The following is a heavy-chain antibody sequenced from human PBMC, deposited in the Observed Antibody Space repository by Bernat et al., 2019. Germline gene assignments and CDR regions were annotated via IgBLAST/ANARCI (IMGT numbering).Heavy chain of an antibody. CDR2: IYYSGST. D-gene: IGHD3-10*01. Sequence: QLQLQESGPGLVKPSETLSLSCTVSGGSIRSYYWSWIRQPPGRGLEWIGFIYYSGSTNYNPSLKSRVTISVDTSKNQFSLKLSSVTAVDTAVYYCARGGAYGSLYYYYMDVWGKGTTVTVSS. CDR1: GGSIRSYY. CDR3: ARGGAYGSLYYYYMDV. V-gene: IGHV4-59*01. J-gene: IGHJ6*03.